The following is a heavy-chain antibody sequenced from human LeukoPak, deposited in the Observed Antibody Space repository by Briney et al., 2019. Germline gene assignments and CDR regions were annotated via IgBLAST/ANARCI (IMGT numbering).Heavy chain of an antibody. J-gene: IGHJ4*02. CDR3: ARVVGGKIFDY. D-gene: IGHD2-15*01. CDR1: GFTFSSYS. Sequence: PGGSLRLSCAASGFTFSSYSMNWVRQAPGKGLEWVSYISSSSSTIYYADSVKGRFTISRDNAKNSLYLQMNSLRAEDTAVYYCARVVGGKIFDYWGQGTLVTVSS. CDR2: ISSSSSTI. V-gene: IGHV3-48*01.